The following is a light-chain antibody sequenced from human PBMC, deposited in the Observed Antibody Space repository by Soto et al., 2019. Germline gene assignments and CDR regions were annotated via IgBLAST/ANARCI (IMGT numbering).Light chain of an antibody. Sequence: DIVMTQSPLSLPVTPGEPASISCRSSQSLLHSNGYKYLDWYLQKPGQSPQLLIYLGSNRASGVPDRFSGGGSGTVFTLKTSTVEAENVGFYYCSQPLQSFGPGPKWISN. V-gene: IGKV2-28*01. CDR2: LGS. J-gene: IGKJ3*01. CDR3: SQPLQS. CDR1: QSLLHSNGYKY.